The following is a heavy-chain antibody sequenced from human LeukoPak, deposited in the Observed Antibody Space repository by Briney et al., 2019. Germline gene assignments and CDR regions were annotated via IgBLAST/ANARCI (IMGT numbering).Heavy chain of an antibody. D-gene: IGHD6-13*01. CDR2: ISSSSYT. Sequence: PGGSLRLSCAASGFTFSDYYMSWIRQAPGKGLEWVSYISSSSYTNYADSVKGRFTISRDNAKNSLYLQMNSLRAEDTAVYYCARSMATGSSWYVAWFDPWVQGTLVTVSS. CDR3: ARSMATGSSWYVAWFDP. J-gene: IGHJ5*02. V-gene: IGHV3-11*06. CDR1: GFTFSDYY.